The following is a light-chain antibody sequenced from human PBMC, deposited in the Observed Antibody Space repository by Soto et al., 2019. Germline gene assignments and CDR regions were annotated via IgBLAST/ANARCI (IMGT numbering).Light chain of an antibody. Sequence: EIVLTQSPGTLSLSPGDRATLSCEASHSGNKNYLAWYQHKPGQAPRLLIYGASSRATGIPDRFSGSGSGTDFTLTISRLEPEDFAVYYCQQYDTSLPYTFGGGTKVEIK. CDR3: QQYDTSLPYT. J-gene: IGKJ4*01. CDR2: GAS. V-gene: IGKV3-20*01. CDR1: HSGNKNY.